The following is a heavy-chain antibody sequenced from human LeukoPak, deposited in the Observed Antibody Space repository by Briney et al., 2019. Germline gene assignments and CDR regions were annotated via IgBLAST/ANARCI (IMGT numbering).Heavy chain of an antibody. D-gene: IGHD3-22*01. CDR3: ATGRPDYYDSSGYAIDY. J-gene: IGHJ4*02. V-gene: IGHV1-69*13. CDR1: GYTFTTYA. Sequence: ASVKVSCKASGYTFTTYAISWVRQAPGQGLEWMGGIIPIFGTANYAQKFQGRVTITADESTSTAYMELSSLRSEDTAVYYCATGRPDYYDSSGYAIDYWGQGTLVTVSS. CDR2: IIPIFGTA.